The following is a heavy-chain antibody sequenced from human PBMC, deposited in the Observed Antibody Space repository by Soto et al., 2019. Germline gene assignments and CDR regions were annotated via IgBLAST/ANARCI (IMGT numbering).Heavy chain of an antibody. D-gene: IGHD3-16*02. CDR3: ARQRKGYPDANFDY. J-gene: IGHJ4*02. CDR2: IYYSGST. CDR1: GGSISSYY. V-gene: IGHV4-59*04. Sequence: SETLSLTCTVSGGSISSYYWSWIRQPPGKGLEWIGYIYYSGSTYYNPSLKSRVTISVDTSKNQFSLKLSSVTAADTAVYYCARQRKGYPDANFDYWGQGTLVTVSS.